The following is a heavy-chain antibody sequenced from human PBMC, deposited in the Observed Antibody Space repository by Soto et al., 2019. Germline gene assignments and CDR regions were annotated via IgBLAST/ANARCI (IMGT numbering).Heavy chain of an antibody. J-gene: IGHJ6*02. D-gene: IGHD3-10*02. CDR3: ARGGCSSSYYYNLDV. V-gene: IGHV1-46*02. CDR2: INPRGGMT. CDR1: GYTLKTYY. Sequence: ASVKVSSKASGYTLKTYYMHWVRQAPGQAPEWMGIINPRGGMTTYAQNLKGRVTMTRDTSSSTVYMELSCLRSEDMTVYYCARGGCSSSYYYNLDVWGQGTAVTVSS.